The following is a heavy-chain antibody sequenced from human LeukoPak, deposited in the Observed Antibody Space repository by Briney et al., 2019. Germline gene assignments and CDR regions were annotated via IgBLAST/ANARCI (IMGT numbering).Heavy chain of an antibody. CDR3: GRVTGYMIEDYFDY. CDR2: ISGNGGST. CDR1: GFTFSSYG. Sequence: GGTLRLSCAASGFTFSSYGMSWVRQAPGKGLEWVSAISGNGGSTYYADSVKGRFAISRDTSKNTLYLQMNSLRAEDTAVYYCGRVTGYMIEDYFDYWGQGTLVTVSS. V-gene: IGHV3-23*01. D-gene: IGHD3-22*01. J-gene: IGHJ4*02.